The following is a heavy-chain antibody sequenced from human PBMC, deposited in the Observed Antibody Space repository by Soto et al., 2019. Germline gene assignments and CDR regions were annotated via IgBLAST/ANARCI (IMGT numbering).Heavy chain of an antibody. CDR2: IVNHGGWK. D-gene: IGHD1-1*01. V-gene: IGHV3-33*01. Sequence: QVQLVESGGGVVQPGTSLRLSCAASGFSFSSYGMHWVRQAPGKGLEWVAVIVNHGGWKDYADSVRGRFTISRDNSRDTLFPEMNSLRVDETAIYYCARDDEYDDNGLDYWGQGSLVTVSS. CDR1: GFSFSSYG. J-gene: IGHJ4*02. CDR3: ARDDEYDDNGLDY.